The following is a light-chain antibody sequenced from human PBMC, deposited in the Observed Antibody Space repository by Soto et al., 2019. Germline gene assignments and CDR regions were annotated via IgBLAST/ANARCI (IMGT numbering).Light chain of an antibody. Sequence: MILTQSPGTLSLSPLEIATRSCMASQSISSSYLAWYQQKPGQAPRLLIYGASSRATGIPDRFSGSGSGTDFTLTISRLEPEDFAVYYCQQHGTSPITFGQGTRLEIK. CDR2: GAS. CDR1: QSISSSY. CDR3: QQHGTSPIT. J-gene: IGKJ5*01. V-gene: IGKV3-20*01.